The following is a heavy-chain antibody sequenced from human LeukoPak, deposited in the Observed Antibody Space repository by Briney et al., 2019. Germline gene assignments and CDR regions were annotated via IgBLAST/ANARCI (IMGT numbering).Heavy chain of an antibody. CDR3: ATGLAPDGYNGYYYYMDV. CDR1: GYTLTELS. CDR2: FDPEDGET. D-gene: IGHD5-24*01. J-gene: IGHJ6*03. Sequence: ASVKVSCKVSGYTLTELSMHWVRQPPGKGLEWMGGFDPEDGETIYAQKFQGRVTMTEDTSTDTAYMELSSLRSEDTAVYYCATGLAPDGYNGYYYYMDVWGKGTTVTVSS. V-gene: IGHV1-24*01.